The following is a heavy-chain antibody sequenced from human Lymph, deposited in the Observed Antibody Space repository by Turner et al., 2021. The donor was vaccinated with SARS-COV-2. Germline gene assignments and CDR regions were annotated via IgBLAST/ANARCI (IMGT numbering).Heavy chain of an antibody. V-gene: IGHV4-4*02. D-gene: IGHD2-15*01. CDR3: ATKYCSGGSCSYFDY. J-gene: IGHJ4*02. CDR2: IYHSGNT. Sequence: QVQLQESGPGLVKPSGTLSLTCAVSGGSISSSNWWSWVRQPPGKGLEWIGEIYHSGNTNYNPSLTSRVTFSVDKSKNQCSLKLSSVTAADTAVYYCATKYCSGGSCSYFDYWGQGTLVTVSS. CDR1: GGSISSSNW.